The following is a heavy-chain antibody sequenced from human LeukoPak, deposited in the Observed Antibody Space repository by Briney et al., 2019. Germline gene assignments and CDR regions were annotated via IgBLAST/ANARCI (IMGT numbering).Heavy chain of an antibody. J-gene: IGHJ6*02. V-gene: IGHV1-2*04. D-gene: IGHD3-10*01. CDR3: AGDGGSGSYYVYGMDV. Sequence: ASVKVSCKASGYTITGYYMHWVRQAPGQGLEWMGWINPNSGGTNYAQKFQGWATMTRDTSISTAYMELSRLRSDDTAVYYCAGDGGSGSYYVYGMDVWGQGTTVTVSS. CDR2: INPNSGGT. CDR1: GYTITGYY.